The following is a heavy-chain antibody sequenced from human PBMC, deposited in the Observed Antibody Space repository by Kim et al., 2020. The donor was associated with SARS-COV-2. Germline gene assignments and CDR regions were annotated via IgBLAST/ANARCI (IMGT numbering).Heavy chain of an antibody. CDR2: ITKSSTTT. J-gene: IGHJ3*02. CDR1: GFTFSAYD. V-gene: IGHV3-48*02. Sequence: GGSLRLSCATSGFTFSAYDMNWVRQAPGKGLEWLSFITKSSTTTYYADSVEGRFTISRDNAKNSLFLQMNSLRDEDTALYYCVRDRMGGAFDMWGHGTMVTVSS. D-gene: IGHD3-16*01. CDR3: VRDRMGGAFDM.